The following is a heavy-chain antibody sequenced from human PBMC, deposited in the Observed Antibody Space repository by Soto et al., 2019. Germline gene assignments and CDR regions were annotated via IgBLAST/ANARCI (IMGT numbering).Heavy chain of an antibody. CDR1: GFTFSSYA. CDR3: AKDGYYGSGSPMYYFDY. V-gene: IGHV3-23*01. CDR2: ISGSGGST. Sequence: GGSLRLSCAASGFTFSSYAMSWVRQAPGKGLEWVSAISGSGGSTYYADSVKGRFTISRDNSKNTLYLQMNSLRAEDTAVYYCAKDGYYGSGSPMYYFDYWGQGTLVTVSS. J-gene: IGHJ4*02. D-gene: IGHD3-10*01.